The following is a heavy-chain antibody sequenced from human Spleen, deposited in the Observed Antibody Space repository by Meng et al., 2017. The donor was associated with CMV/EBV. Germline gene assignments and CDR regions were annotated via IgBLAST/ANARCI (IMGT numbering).Heavy chain of an antibody. CDR1: GFPFSSYS. Sequence: GESLKISCAASGFPFSSYSMNWVRQAPGKGLEWVSGIYGDGRTYYADFVKGRFTISRDDSKNTVFLQMDSLRAEDSAVYSCASGPFKNWGQGTLVTVSS. CDR2: IYGDGRT. CDR3: ASGPFKN. J-gene: IGHJ4*02. V-gene: IGHV3-53*01.